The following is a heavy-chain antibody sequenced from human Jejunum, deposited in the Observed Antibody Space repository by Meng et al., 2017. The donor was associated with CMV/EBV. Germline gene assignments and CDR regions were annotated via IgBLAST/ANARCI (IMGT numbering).Heavy chain of an antibody. CDR1: AFTFDDHY. J-gene: IGHJ4*02. CDR3: ARYRYCTNGVCYTHFDS. CDR2: VTSVSSYT. V-gene: IGHV3-11*06. Sequence: QGQLVEPGGGLDKPEGSLIPSCAASAFTFDDHYMNWIRQAPGKWLEWVSSVTSVSSYTNYADSVKGRFTISRDNAKNSLYLQMNSLRAEDTAVYYCARYRYCTNGVCYTHFDSWGQGTLVTVSS. D-gene: IGHD2-8*01.